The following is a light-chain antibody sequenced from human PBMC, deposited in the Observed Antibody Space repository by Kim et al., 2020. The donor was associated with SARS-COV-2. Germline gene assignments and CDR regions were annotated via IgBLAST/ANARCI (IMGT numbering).Light chain of an antibody. CDR2: KVS. CDR1: SVYIGDYGY. J-gene: IGLJ2*01. V-gene: IGLV2-8*01. CDR3: NSYVGSNNLVV. Sequence: QSVTFSCTCSSVYIGDYGYVSCDPQYPRKARKLMIFKVSNRPSWVPDRFSGSNACNSASLAVSWLHAEYAADYSCNSYVGSNNLVVFGGGTQLTVL.